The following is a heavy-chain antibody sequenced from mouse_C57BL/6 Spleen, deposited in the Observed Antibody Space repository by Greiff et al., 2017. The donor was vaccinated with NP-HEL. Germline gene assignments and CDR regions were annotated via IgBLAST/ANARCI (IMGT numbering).Heavy chain of an antibody. CDR2: FTPNYGTT. CDR3: ARSAKSQLGHFDY. Sequence: LVESGPELVKPGASVKISCKASGYSFTDYNMNWVKQSNGKSLAWIGVFTPNYGTTSYIQKFKGKATLTVDQSSSTAYMQLNSLTSKDSAVYYCARSAKSQLGHFDYWGQGTTLTVSS. CDR1: GYSFTDYN. V-gene: IGHV1-39*01. D-gene: IGHD4-1*02. J-gene: IGHJ2*01.